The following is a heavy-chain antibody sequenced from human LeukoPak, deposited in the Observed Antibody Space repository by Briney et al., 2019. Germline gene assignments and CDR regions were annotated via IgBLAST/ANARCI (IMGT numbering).Heavy chain of an antibody. CDR3: AKALRRYGSGSYTQYGMDV. Sequence: GGSLRLSCAASGFTVSRNNLIWVRQPPGKGLEWVSGINWNGGSTGYADSVKGRFTISRDNSKNTLYLQMNSLRAEDTAVYYCAKALRRYGSGSYTQYGMDVWGQGTTVTVSS. J-gene: IGHJ6*02. D-gene: IGHD3-10*01. CDR1: GFTVSRNN. V-gene: IGHV3-53*05. CDR2: INWNGGST.